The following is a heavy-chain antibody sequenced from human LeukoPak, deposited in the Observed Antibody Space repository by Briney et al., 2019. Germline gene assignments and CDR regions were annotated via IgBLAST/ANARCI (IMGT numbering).Heavy chain of an antibody. V-gene: IGHV3-53*01. CDR2: IYSGGST. CDR3: ARALGELRDY. D-gene: IGHD1-26*01. Sequence: TGGSLRLSCAASGFTFSTYWMSWVHQAPGKGLEWVSVIYSGGSTYYADSVKGRFTISRDNSKNTLYLQMNSLRAEDTAVYYCARALGELRDYWGQGTLVTVSS. CDR1: GFTFSTYW. J-gene: IGHJ4*02.